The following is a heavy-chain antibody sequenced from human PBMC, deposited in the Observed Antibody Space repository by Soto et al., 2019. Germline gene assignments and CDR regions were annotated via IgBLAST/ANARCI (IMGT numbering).Heavy chain of an antibody. V-gene: IGHV3-23*01. CDR2: ISGSGTNT. J-gene: IGHJ4*02. D-gene: IGHD5-12*01. Sequence: EVRLLESGGGLIQPGGSLRLSCAASGFTFSSYVMSWVRQAPGTVLEWVSGISGSGTNTYYADSVKGRFTISRDNSKNTLYLQMTSLRAEDTAEYYCAKDNSPYSGYNSFDYWGEGTLVTVSS. CDR3: AKDNSPYSGYNSFDY. CDR1: GFTFSSYV.